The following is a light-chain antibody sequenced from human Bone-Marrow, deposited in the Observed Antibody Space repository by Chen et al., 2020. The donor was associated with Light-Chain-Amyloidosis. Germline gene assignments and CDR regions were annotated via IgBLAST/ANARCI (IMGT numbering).Light chain of an antibody. V-gene: IGLV2-14*01. J-gene: IGLJ1*01. Sequence: QSALTQPASVSGSPGQSITISCTGTSSDVGGDNHVSWYQQHPDKAPKLMIYEVPNRPSLVPDRFSGSKSDNTASLTISGLQTEDEADYFCSSYTITNTLVFGSGTRVTVL. CDR2: EVP. CDR1: SSDVGGDNH. CDR3: SSYTITNTLV.